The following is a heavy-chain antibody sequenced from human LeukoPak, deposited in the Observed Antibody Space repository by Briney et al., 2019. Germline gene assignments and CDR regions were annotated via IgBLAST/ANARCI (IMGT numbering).Heavy chain of an antibody. CDR1: GFTFSSYA. D-gene: IGHD4-17*01. Sequence: PGGSLRLSCAASGFTFSSYAMHWVRQAPGKGLEWVAVISYDGSNKYYADSVKGRFTISRDNSKNTLYLQMNSLGAEDTAVYYCARDNSYGDLDYWGQGTLVTVSS. CDR3: ARDNSYGDLDY. J-gene: IGHJ4*02. V-gene: IGHV3-30-3*01. CDR2: ISYDGSNK.